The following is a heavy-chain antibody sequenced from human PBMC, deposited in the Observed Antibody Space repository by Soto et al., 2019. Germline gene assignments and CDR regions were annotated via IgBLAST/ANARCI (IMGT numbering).Heavy chain of an antibody. CDR3: ARVWYDYIWGSYSFPSYMDV. J-gene: IGHJ6*03. V-gene: IGHV3-21*01. Sequence: GGSLRLSCAASGFTLSSYSMNWVRQAPGNGLEWVSSISSSSSYIYYADSVKGRFTISRDNTKNSLYLQMNSLRAEDTAVYYCARVWYDYIWGSYSFPSYMDVWGKGTTVTVSS. CDR1: GFTLSSYS. CDR2: ISSSSSYI. D-gene: IGHD3-16*01.